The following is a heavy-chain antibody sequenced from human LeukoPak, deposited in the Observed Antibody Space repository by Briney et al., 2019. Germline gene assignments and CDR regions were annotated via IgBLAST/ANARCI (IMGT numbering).Heavy chain of an antibody. CDR3: ARGPPTSY. CDR2: IYYSGST. Sequence: PSETLSLTCTVSGGSISSYYWSWIRQPPGKGLEWIGYIYYSGSTNYNPSLKRRVTISVDTSKNQFSLKLSSVTAADTAVYYCARGPPTSYWGQGTLVTVSS. CDR1: GGSISSYY. V-gene: IGHV4-59*01. J-gene: IGHJ4*02.